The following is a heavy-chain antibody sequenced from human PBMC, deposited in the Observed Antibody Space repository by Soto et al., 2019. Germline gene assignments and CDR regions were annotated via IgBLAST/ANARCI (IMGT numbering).Heavy chain of an antibody. D-gene: IGHD6-13*01. Sequence: GGSLRLSWAASGFTFDDGVMTWVRQVPGKGLEWVSSINWNGDNIDYAEAVKGRFTISRDNAKNSLYVQMSSLRAEDTALYFCARDGTVAAGGMGDEAFEIWGRGTMVTVTS. V-gene: IGHV3-20*04. J-gene: IGHJ3*02. CDR3: ARDGTVAAGGMGDEAFEI. CDR1: GFTFDDGV. CDR2: INWNGDNI.